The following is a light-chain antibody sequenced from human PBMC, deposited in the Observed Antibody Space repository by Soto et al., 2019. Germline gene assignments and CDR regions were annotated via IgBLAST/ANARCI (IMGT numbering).Light chain of an antibody. J-gene: IGKJ2*01. CDR3: QQYGGVPYT. Sequence: EIVLTQSPGTLSLSPGQRATLSCRASESISRDYLAWYQQRLGQAPRLLIYGASSGATGIPDRFSGSGSGTDFTLTISRLEPEDFAIYYCQQYGGVPYTFGQGPKADIK. CDR1: ESISRDY. CDR2: GAS. V-gene: IGKV3-20*01.